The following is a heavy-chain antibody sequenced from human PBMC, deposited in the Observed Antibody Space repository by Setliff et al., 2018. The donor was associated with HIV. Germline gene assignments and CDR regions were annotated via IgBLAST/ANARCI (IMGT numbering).Heavy chain of an antibody. CDR1: GASITSGYY. CDR2: INYSGTT. J-gene: IGHJ5*02. V-gene: IGHV4-61*01. D-gene: IGHD6-13*01. CDR3: ARHRGGSSWENWFDP. Sequence: PSETLSLTCTVSGASITSGYYWTWIRQPPGKGLEWIGYINYSGTTNYNLSLKSRVTISVDTSKNQFSLKLSSVTAADTAVYYCARHRGGSSWENWFDPWGQGTLVTVSS.